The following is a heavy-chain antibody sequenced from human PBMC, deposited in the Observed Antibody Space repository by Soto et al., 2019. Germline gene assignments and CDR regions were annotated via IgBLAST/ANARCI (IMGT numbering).Heavy chain of an antibody. CDR2: INHSGST. J-gene: IGHJ4*02. V-gene: IGHV4-34*01. CDR1: GGSFSGYY. D-gene: IGHD2-21*01. Sequence: TSETLSLTCAVYGGSFSGYYWSWIRQPPGKGLEWIGEINHSGSTNYNPSLKSRVTISVDTSKNQFSLKLSSVTAADTAVYYCARVIFHYFDYWGQGTLVTVSS. CDR3: ARVIFHYFDY.